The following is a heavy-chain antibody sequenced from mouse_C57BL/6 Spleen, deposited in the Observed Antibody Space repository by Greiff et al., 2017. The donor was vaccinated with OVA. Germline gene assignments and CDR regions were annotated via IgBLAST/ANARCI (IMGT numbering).Heavy chain of an antibody. V-gene: IGHV5-17*01. J-gene: IGHJ2*01. CDR3: AVITTVVGFDY. D-gene: IGHD1-1*01. Sequence: EVNVVESGGGLVKPGGSLKLSCAASGFTFSDYGMHWVRQAPEKGLEWVAYISSGSSTIYYADTVKGRFTISRDNAKNTLFLQMTSLRSEDTAMYYCAVITTVVGFDYWGQGTTLTVSS. CDR1: GFTFSDYG. CDR2: ISSGSSTI.